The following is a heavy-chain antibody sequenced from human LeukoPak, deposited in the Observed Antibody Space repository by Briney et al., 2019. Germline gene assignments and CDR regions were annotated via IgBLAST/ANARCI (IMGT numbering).Heavy chain of an antibody. D-gene: IGHD5-18*01. Sequence: ASVTVSFKASGYTFTNYYIHWVRQAPGQGLEWMGIIDPSGGSTAYAQKFQGRVTMTRDTSTSTVHMELRSLTSEDTAVYYCARNDQRGYNHGSPDYWGQGTLVIASS. J-gene: IGHJ4*02. CDR2: IDPSGGST. CDR1: GYTFTNYY. V-gene: IGHV1-46*01. CDR3: ARNDQRGYNHGSPDY.